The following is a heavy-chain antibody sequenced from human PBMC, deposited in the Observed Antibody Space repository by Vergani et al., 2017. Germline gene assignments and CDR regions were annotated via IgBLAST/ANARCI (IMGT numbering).Heavy chain of an antibody. Sequence: QVQLVQSGAEVKKPGSSVKVSCKASGGTFSSYAISWVRQAPGQGLEWMGIINPSGGSTSYAQKFQGRVTMTRDTSTSTVYMELSSLRSEDTAVYYCARGPAQVGATPVTIFYFDYWGQGTLVTVSS. J-gene: IGHJ4*02. D-gene: IGHD1-26*01. CDR1: GGTFSSYA. CDR3: ARGPAQVGATPVTIFYFDY. V-gene: IGHV1-46*03. CDR2: INPSGGST.